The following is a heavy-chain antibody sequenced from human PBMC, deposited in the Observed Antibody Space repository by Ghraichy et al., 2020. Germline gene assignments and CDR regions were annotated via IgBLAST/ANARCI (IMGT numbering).Heavy chain of an antibody. V-gene: IGHV3-7*03. D-gene: IGHD6-19*01. J-gene: IGHJ4*02. CDR2: IKEDGSEK. CDR3: ARDPWIREWLD. Sequence: GGSLRLSCAASGFTFSRYWMSWVRQAPGKGLELVANIKEDGSEKCYVDSVKGRFIISRDNAKNSLYLQMNSLRAEDTALYYCARDPWIREWLDWGQGTLVTVSS. CDR1: GFTFSRYW.